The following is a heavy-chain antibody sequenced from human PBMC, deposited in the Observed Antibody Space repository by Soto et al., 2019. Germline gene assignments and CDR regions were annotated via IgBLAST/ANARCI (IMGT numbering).Heavy chain of an antibody. J-gene: IGHJ4*02. Sequence: SETLSLTCTVSGGSISSSSYYWGWIRQPPGKGLEWIGSIYYSGSTYYNPSLKSRVTISVDTSKNQFSLKLSSVTAADTAVYYCARLRRDGEGGGLFDYWGQGTLVTVSS. D-gene: IGHD3-16*01. CDR3: ARLRRDGEGGGLFDY. CDR1: GGSISSSSYY. CDR2: IYYSGST. V-gene: IGHV4-39*01.